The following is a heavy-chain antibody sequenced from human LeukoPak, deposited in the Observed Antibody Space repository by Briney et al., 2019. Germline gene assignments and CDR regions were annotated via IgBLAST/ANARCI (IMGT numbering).Heavy chain of an antibody. CDR2: IRYDGSNK. V-gene: IGHV3-30*02. D-gene: IGHD3-10*01. Sequence: GESLKISCAAAGFTFSSYGMHWVRQAPGKGLEWVAFIRYDGSNKYYADSVKGRFTISRDNSKNTLYLQMNSLRAEDTAVYYCAKDHGTGFSFDYWGQGTLVTVSS. CDR3: AKDHGTGFSFDY. CDR1: GFTFSSYG. J-gene: IGHJ4*02.